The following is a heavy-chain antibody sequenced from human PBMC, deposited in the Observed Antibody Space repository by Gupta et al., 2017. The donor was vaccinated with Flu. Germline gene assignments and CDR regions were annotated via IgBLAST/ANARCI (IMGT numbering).Heavy chain of an antibody. CDR1: GYTFIDHY. CDR3: APFAAAGTLGLDP. CDR2: INPHSGDT. J-gene: IGHJ5*02. V-gene: IGHV1-2*06. Sequence: QVQLVQSGAEVRKPGASMKVSCKASGYTFIDHYMHWVRQAPGQGLDWMGRINPHSGDTEYAQKFQCRVTMTRDTSISTVYMELSRLRSDDTAVYYCAPFAAAGTLGLDPWGQGTLVTVSS. D-gene: IGHD6-13*01.